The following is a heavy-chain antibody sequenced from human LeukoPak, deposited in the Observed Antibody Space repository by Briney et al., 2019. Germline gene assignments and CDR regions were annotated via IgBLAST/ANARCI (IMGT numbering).Heavy chain of an antibody. V-gene: IGHV3-48*03. Sequence: GGSLRLSCAASGFTFSSYEMNWVRQAPGKGLEWVSYISSSGSTIYYADSVKGRFTISRDNAKNSLYLQMNSLRAEDTAVYYCARDEASYYYGSGSGHYYYGMDVWGQGTTVTVSS. CDR2: ISSSGSTI. J-gene: IGHJ6*02. D-gene: IGHD3-10*01. CDR3: ARDEASYYYGSGSGHYYYGMDV. CDR1: GFTFSSYE.